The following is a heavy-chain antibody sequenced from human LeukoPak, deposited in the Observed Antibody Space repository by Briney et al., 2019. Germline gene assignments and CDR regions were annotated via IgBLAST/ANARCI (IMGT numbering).Heavy chain of an antibody. J-gene: IGHJ4*02. V-gene: IGHV3-7*01. D-gene: IGHD6-13*01. CDR3: ARVGAAAGIFDY. CDR1: GFPLSTYL. CDR2: LKEDESQT. Sequence: GESLRHSFGVSGFPLSTYLVRSIPQARGRGVEWVDHLKEDESQTYYEDSVKGQFNISRDNAKNSLYLQMDSLRAEDPAVYYCARVGAAAGIFDYGGQETLVTVFS.